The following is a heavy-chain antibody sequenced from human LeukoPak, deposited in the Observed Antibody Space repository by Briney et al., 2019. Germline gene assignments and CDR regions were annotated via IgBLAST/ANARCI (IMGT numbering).Heavy chain of an antibody. D-gene: IGHD1-26*01. J-gene: IGHJ4*02. V-gene: IGHV5-51*01. CDR3: ARSRWELLQWAFDY. CDR1: GYSFTTYW. CDR2: IYPGDSET. Sequence: GESLKISCKGSGYSFTTYWIAWVRPMPGKGLEWMGIIYPGDSETRYSPSFQGRVTISADKSLSTAYLQWSSLKASDTAMYYCARSRWELLQWAFDYWGQGTLVTVSS.